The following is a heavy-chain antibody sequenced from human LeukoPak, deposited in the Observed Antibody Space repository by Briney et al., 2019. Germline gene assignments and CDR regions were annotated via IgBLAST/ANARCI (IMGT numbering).Heavy chain of an antibody. Sequence: GGSLRLSCAASGFTFSSYAMSWVRQAPGKGLEWVSAISGSGGSTYYADSVKGRFTISRDNSKNTLYLQMNSLRAEDTAVYYCAEVVAGGEQFDNWGQGTLVTVSS. V-gene: IGHV3-23*01. D-gene: IGHD6-13*01. J-gene: IGHJ4*02. CDR1: GFTFSSYA. CDR3: AEVVAGGEQFDN. CDR2: ISGSGGST.